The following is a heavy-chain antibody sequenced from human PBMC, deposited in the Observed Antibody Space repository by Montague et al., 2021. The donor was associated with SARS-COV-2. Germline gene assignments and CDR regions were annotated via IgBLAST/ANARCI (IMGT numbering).Heavy chain of an antibody. CDR1: GFSFSSYW. J-gene: IGHJ2*01. Sequence: SERLSCVASGFSFSSYWMSWVRQAPGKGLEWVANIEEDGSEKYYMDSVKGRFTISRDNAKNSLSLQMNSLRAEDTAVYYCARERQDSSGWSTYWYFDLWGRGTLVTVSS. D-gene: IGHD6-19*01. CDR2: IEEDGSEK. CDR3: ARERQDSSGWSTYWYFDL. V-gene: IGHV3-7*01.